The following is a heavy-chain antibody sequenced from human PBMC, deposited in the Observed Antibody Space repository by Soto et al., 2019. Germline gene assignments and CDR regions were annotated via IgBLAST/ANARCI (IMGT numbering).Heavy chain of an antibody. CDR1: GGSIGSYY. CDR2: IYTSGST. D-gene: IGHD6-19*01. Sequence: SQTLSLTCTVSGGSIGSYYWSWIRQPAGKGLEWIGHIYTSGSTNYNPSLKSRVTISVDTSKNQFSLKLSSVTAADTAVYYCARVVAVAGTRGYYYYGMDVWGQGTTLTVSS. V-gene: IGHV4-4*07. J-gene: IGHJ6*02. CDR3: ARVVAVAGTRGYYYYGMDV.